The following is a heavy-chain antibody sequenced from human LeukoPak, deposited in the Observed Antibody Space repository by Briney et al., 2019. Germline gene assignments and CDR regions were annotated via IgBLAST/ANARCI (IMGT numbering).Heavy chain of an antibody. CDR3: ARAAFYFDSSGHSPDFDY. J-gene: IGHJ4*02. V-gene: IGHV1-2*02. Sequence: ASVKVSCKASGYTFTDYYLHWVRQAPGQGLEWMGWINPNTGATDYAQNFQGRVAMTRDTSISTAYMDLSRLRSDDTAVYYCARAAFYFDSSGHSPDFDYWGQGTLVPVSS. CDR1: GYTFTDYY. CDR2: INPNTGAT. D-gene: IGHD3-22*01.